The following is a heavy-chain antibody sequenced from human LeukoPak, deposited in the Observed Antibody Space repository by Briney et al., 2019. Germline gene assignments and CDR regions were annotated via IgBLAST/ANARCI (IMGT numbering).Heavy chain of an antibody. V-gene: IGHV4-34*01. CDR1: GGSFSGYY. J-gene: IGHJ5*01. D-gene: IGHD6-13*01. CDR3: ARAYSSNWLDY. CDR2: INHSGST. Sequence: PSETLSLTCAVYGGSFSGYYWSWLRQPPGKGLEWIGEINHSGSTNYNPPLKSRVTISVDTSKNQFSLKLSSVTAADTGVYYCARAYSSNWLDYWGQGTLVTVSS.